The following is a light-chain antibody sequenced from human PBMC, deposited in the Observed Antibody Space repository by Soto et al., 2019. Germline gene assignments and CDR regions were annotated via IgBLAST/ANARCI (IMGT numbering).Light chain of an antibody. CDR2: EVT. V-gene: IGLV2-8*01. CDR3: SLYTTASTYV. Sequence: QSVLTQPPSASGSPGQSVTISCTGTSSEIAFYNFVSWYQQYPDKAPKLLIYEVTKRPSGVPDRFSGSRSGNTASLTVSGLQAEDEADYYCSLYTTASTYVFGTGTKVTVL. J-gene: IGLJ1*01. CDR1: SSEIAFYNF.